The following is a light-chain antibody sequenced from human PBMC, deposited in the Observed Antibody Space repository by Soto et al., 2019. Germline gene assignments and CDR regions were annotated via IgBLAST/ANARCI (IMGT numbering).Light chain of an antibody. V-gene: IGLV6-57*04. CDR1: SCSIASNF. CDR2: EDS. Sequence: NFMLTQPHSVSESPGKTVTISCTRSSCSIASNFVRWYQQRPGSAPTTVIYEDSERPSGVPARFSGSIDSSSNSASLTISRLKTEDEADYYCQSYDSTSVVFGGGTKLTVL. CDR3: QSYDSTSVV. J-gene: IGLJ2*01.